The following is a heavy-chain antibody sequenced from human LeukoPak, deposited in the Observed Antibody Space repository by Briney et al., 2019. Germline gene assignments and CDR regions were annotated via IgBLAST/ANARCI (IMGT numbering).Heavy chain of an antibody. CDR3: ARGRDGYKHFDY. D-gene: IGHD5-24*01. Sequence: PSETLSLTCTVSGGSISSSSYYWGWIRQPPGKGLEWIGSIYYSGSTYYNPSLKSRVTISVDTSKNQFSLKLSSVTAADTAVYYCARGRDGYKHFDYWGQGTLVTVSS. V-gene: IGHV4-39*07. J-gene: IGHJ4*02. CDR1: GGSISSSSYY. CDR2: IYYSGST.